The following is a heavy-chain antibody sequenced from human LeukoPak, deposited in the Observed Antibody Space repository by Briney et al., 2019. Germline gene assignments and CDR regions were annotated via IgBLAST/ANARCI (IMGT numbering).Heavy chain of an antibody. D-gene: IGHD3-10*01. CDR2: INHSGST. CDR3: ARLVRGVIMWSDP. J-gene: IGHJ5*02. CDR1: GGSFSGYY. V-gene: IGHV4-34*01. Sequence: SETLSLTCAVYGGSFSGYYWSWIRQPPGKGLEWIGEINHSGSTNYNPSLKSRVTISVDTSKNKFSLKLSSVTAADTAVYYCARLVRGVIMWSDPWGQGTLVTVSS.